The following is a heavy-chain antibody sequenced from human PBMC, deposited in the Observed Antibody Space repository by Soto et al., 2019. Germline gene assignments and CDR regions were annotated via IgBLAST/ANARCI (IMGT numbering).Heavy chain of an antibody. D-gene: IGHD1-26*01. CDR3: VKESGSRVAGYYQH. Sequence: PGGSLRLSCSASGFAFTRFAMLWVRQAPGKGLEYVSGISSNGGSTDYADSVRGRLTLSRDNSKNTVFLQMSSLRPEDTAVYYCVKESGSRVAGYYQHWGPGTLVTVSS. CDR1: GFAFTRFA. J-gene: IGHJ1*01. CDR2: ISSNGGST. V-gene: IGHV3-64D*06.